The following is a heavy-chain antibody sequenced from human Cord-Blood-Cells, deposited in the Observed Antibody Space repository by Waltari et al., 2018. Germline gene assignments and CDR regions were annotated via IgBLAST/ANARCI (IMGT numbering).Heavy chain of an antibody. CDR2: ISSDGGST. D-gene: IGHD3-16*01. CDR1: GFTFSSYA. Sequence: EVQLVESGGGLVQPGGSLRLSCAASGFTFSSYAMHWVRQAPGNGLEYVSAISSDGGSTYYANSVKGRFTISRDNAKNTLYLQMGSLRAEDMAVYYCARGDGGFDYWGQGTLVTVSS. J-gene: IGHJ4*02. CDR3: ARGDGGFDY. V-gene: IGHV3-64*01.